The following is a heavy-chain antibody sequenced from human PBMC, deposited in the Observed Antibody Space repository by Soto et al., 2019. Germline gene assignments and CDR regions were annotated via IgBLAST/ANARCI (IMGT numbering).Heavy chain of an antibody. V-gene: IGHV4-38-2*02. CDR1: GYSISSGYY. Sequence: SETLSLTCTVSGYSISSGYYWGWIRQPPGKGLEWIGSIYHSGSTYYNPSLKSRVTISVDTSKNQFSLKLSSVTAADTAVYYCARDRFGGATIRIWYFDLWGRGTLVTVSS. J-gene: IGHJ2*01. CDR2: IYHSGST. D-gene: IGHD3-16*01. CDR3: ARDRFGGATIRIWYFDL.